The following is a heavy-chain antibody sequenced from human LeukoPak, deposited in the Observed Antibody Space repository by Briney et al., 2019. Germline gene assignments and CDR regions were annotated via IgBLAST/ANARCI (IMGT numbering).Heavy chain of an antibody. CDR1: GGSFSGHY. CDR3: AASGGPINCFDP. V-gene: IGHV4-34*01. Sequence: PSETLSLTCAVYGGSFSGHYWGWIRQPPGTGLQWIGEITHNGYTNYNPALKSRVTISIDTSKNEFSLKVSSVTAADMAIYYCAASGGPINCFDPWGQGTLVTVSS. J-gene: IGHJ5*02. CDR2: ITHNGYT. D-gene: IGHD3-10*01.